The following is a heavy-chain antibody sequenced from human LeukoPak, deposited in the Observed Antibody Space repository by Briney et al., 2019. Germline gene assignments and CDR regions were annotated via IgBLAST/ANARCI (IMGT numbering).Heavy chain of an antibody. CDR1: GYTFTTYD. J-gene: IGHJ5*02. CDR2: MNPNSGNT. Sequence: VSVKVSCKSSGYTFTTYDINWVRQATGQGLEWMGWMNPNSGNTGYAQKFQGRVTMTRNTSISTAYMELSSLRSEDTAVYYCARGRGSGHKENWFDPWGQGTLVTVSS. D-gene: IGHD6-19*01. CDR3: ARGRGSGHKENWFDP. V-gene: IGHV1-8*01.